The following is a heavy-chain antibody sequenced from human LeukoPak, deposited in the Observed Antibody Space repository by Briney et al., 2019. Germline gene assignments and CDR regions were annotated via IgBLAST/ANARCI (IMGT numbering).Heavy chain of an antibody. CDR3: AKDLRSSSWYGEYFQH. V-gene: IGHV3-23*01. Sequence: GGSLRLSCAASRFTFSSYVMSWVRQAPGKGLEWVSAISGSGGSTYYADSVKGRFTISRDNSKNTLYLQMNSLRAEDTAVYYCAKDLRSSSWYGEYFQHWGQGTLVTVSS. J-gene: IGHJ1*01. CDR2: ISGSGGST. D-gene: IGHD6-13*01. CDR1: RFTFSSYV.